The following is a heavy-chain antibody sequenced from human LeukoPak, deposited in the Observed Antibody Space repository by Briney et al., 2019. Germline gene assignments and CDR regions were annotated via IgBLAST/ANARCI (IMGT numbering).Heavy chain of an antibody. CDR2: IYSGGIT. CDR3: ARRDGYHSFDY. V-gene: IGHV3-66*04. J-gene: IGHJ4*02. Sequence: PGGSLRLSCAASGFTFSDYYMSWGRQAPGKGLEWVSLIYSGGITYYADSVKGRFTISRDDSKNTLYLQMNSLRAEDTAVYYCARRDGYHSFDYWGQGTLVTVSS. D-gene: IGHD5-24*01. CDR1: GFTFSDYY.